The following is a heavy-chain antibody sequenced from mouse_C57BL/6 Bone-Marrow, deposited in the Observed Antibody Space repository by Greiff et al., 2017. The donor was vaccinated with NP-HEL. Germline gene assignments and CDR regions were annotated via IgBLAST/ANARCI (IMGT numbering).Heavy chain of an antibody. CDR2: IRSKSSNYAT. CDR3: VRAGDYYGSSCYWYFDV. J-gene: IGHJ1*03. CDR1: GFTFNTYA. Sequence: DVQLVESGGGLVQPKGSLKLSCAASGFTFNTYAMHWVRQAPGKGLEWVARIRSKSSNYATYYADSVKDRFTISRDDSQSMLYLQMNNLKTEDTAMYYCVRAGDYYGSSCYWYFDVWGTGTTVTVSS. V-gene: IGHV10-3*01. D-gene: IGHD1-1*01.